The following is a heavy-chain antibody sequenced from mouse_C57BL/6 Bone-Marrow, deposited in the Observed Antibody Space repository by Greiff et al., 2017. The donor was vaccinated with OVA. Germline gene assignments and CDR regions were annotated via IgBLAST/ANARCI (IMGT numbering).Heavy chain of an antibody. CDR2: ISDGGSYT. D-gene: IGHD2-1*01. J-gene: IGHJ2*01. CDR3: AREKYGIFLDY. CDR1: GFTFSSYA. V-gene: IGHV5-4*01. Sequence: EVQVVESGGGLVKPGGSLKLSCAASGFTFSSYAMSWVRQTPEKRLEWVATISDGGSYTYYPDNVKGRLTISRDNAKNNLYLQMSHLKSEDTAMYYCAREKYGIFLDYWGQGTTLTVSS.